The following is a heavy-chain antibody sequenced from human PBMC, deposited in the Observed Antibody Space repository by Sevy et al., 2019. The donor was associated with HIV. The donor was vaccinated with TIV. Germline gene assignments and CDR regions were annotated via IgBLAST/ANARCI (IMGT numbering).Heavy chain of an antibody. J-gene: IGHJ4*02. D-gene: IGHD3-16*02. CDR1: GFTFSSYW. CDR3: ASSVLGRAFGGVIVNYFDS. CDR2: IKQDGSEK. V-gene: IGHV3-7*01. Sequence: GGSLRLSCAASGFTFSSYWMNWVRQAPGKGLEWVANIKQDGSEKYYVDSVKGRFTLSRDNAKNSLYLQMNSLRAEGTGVYYCASSVLGRAFGGVIVNYFDSWGQGTLVTVSS.